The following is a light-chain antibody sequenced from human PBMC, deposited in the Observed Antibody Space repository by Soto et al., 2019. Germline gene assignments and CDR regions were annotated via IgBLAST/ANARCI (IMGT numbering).Light chain of an antibody. CDR1: SSNIGAGYD. J-gene: IGLJ2*01. V-gene: IGLV1-40*01. CDR3: QSYDNSLFVV. Sequence: QSVLTQPPSVSGAPGQRVTSSCTGNSSNIGAGYDVHWYQQFPGTAPKLVIYDNVNRPSGVPTRISGAKSGTSASLAISGLQDEDEADYYCQSYDNSLFVVFGGGTQLTVL. CDR2: DNV.